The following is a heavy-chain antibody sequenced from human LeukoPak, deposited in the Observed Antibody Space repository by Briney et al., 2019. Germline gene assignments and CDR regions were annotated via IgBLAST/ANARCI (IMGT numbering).Heavy chain of an antibody. CDR1: GGSISSGSYY. Sequence: PSETLSLTCTVSGGSISSGSYYWSWIRQPAGKGLEWIGRIYTSGSTNYNPSLKSRVTISVDTSKNQFSLKLSSVTAADTAVYYCARSGGCTNGVCSKGAFDIWGQGTMVTVSS. CDR2: IYTSGST. D-gene: IGHD2-8*01. V-gene: IGHV4-61*02. CDR3: ARSGGCTNGVCSKGAFDI. J-gene: IGHJ3*02.